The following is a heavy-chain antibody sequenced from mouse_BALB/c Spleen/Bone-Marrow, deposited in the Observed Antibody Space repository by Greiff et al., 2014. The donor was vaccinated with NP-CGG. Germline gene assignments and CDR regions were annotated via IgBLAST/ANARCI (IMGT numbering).Heavy chain of an antibody. CDR2: ISSGSSTI. D-gene: IGHD2-4*01. CDR1: GFTFSSFG. V-gene: IGHV5-17*02. J-gene: IGHJ4*01. Sequence: EVMLVESGGGLVQPGGSRKLSCAASGFTFSSFGMHWVRQAPEKGLEWVAYISSGSSTIYYADTVKGRFTISRDNPKNTLFLQMTSLRYEDTAMYYCARKGALITHYYAMDYWGQGTSVTVSS. CDR3: ARKGALITHYYAMDY.